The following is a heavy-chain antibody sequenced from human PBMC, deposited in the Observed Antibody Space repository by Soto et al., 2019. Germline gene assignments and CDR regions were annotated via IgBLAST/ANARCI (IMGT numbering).Heavy chain of an antibody. CDR2: IVNDGSYK. V-gene: IGHV3-30*18. Sequence: QVQLVESGGGVVQPGRSLRLSCAASGFTFSTYAMHWVRQAPGKGLEWVAVIVNDGSYKYHPDPVKGRFTISRDNSKHTLYLQMNSLRAEDTAVYYCAKDGGKAVAGTFDHWGQGTLVTVSS. J-gene: IGHJ4*02. D-gene: IGHD6-19*01. CDR3: AKDGGKAVAGTFDH. CDR1: GFTFSTYA.